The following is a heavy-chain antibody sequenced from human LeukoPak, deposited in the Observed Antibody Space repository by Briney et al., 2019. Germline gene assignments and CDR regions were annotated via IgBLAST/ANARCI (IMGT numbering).Heavy chain of an antibody. V-gene: IGHV1-69*06. CDR1: GGTFSSYA. CDR2: IIPIFGTA. J-gene: IGHJ4*02. Sequence: SVKVSCRASGGTFSSYAISWVRQAPGQGLEWMGGIIPIFGTANYAQKFQGRVTITADKSTSTAYMELSSLRSEDTAVYYCARDVGYCSSTSCYSNWGQGTLVTVSS. CDR3: ARDVGYCSSTSCYSN. D-gene: IGHD2-2*01.